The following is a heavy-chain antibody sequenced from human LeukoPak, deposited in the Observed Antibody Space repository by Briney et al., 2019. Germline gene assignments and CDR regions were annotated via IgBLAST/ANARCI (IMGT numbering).Heavy chain of an antibody. CDR2: IYSGGST. D-gene: IGHD6-6*01. V-gene: IGHV3-66*02. CDR3: ARSSSIAARYFDY. CDR1: GFTVSSNY. Sequence: RGSLRLSCAASGFTVSSNYMSWVRQAPGKGLEWVSVIYSGGSTYYADSVKGRFTISRDNSKNTLYLQMNSLRAEDTAVYYCARSSSIAARYFDYWGQGTLVTVSS. J-gene: IGHJ4*02.